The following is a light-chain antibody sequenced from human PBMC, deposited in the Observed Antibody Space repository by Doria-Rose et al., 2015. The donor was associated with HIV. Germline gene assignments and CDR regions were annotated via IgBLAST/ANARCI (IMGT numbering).Light chain of an antibody. Sequence: LTQSPGTLSLSPRERATLSCTVSQSFSSTYLAWYQQKPGQAPSLLIYDGSNRAAGVSDRFSASGSGTDFTLTINRLEPEDFALYYCHQYGTSWTFGQGTKVE. CDR3: HQYGTSWT. V-gene: IGKV3-20*01. CDR2: DGS. J-gene: IGKJ1*01. CDR1: QSFSSTY.